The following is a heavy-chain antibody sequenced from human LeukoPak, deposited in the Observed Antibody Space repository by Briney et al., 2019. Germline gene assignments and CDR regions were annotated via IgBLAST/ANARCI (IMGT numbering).Heavy chain of an antibody. V-gene: IGHV3-49*04. CDR1: GFNFGDYS. CDR2: VRSKTYGGSA. CDR3: TREFFDLFTENFTYFDY. D-gene: IGHD2-8*02. Sequence: GGSLRLSCKASGFNFGDYSMTWVRQAPGKGLEWLGFVRSKTYGGSAEYAASVRGRFTMSRDDSKSIAYLQMNGLKIEDTAVYYCTREFFDLFTENFTYFDYWGQGNLVAVSS. J-gene: IGHJ4*02.